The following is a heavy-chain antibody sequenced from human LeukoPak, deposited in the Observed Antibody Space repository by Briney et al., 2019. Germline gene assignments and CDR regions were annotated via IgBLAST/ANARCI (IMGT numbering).Heavy chain of an antibody. J-gene: IGHJ4*02. Sequence: TLSLTCTVSGGSISSGGYYWSWIRQHPGKGLEWIGYIYYSGSTSYNPSLESRVTISVDTSKNQFSLNLSSVTAADTAVYYCARQHGSGSYYSRAIDYWGQGTLVTVSS. CDR1: GGSISSGGYY. CDR3: ARQHGSGSYYSRAIDY. D-gene: IGHD3-10*01. V-gene: IGHV4-31*03. CDR2: IYYSGST.